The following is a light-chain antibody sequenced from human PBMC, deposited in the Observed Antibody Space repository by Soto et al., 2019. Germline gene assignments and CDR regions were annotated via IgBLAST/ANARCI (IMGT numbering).Light chain of an antibody. CDR3: QQRTDRPPWT. Sequence: EIVMTQSPATLSVSPGERATLSCRAGQGVTTNFAWYQQKSGQSPRLLIYDVSIRATGVPARFSGTGSETDFTLSISSLEPEDFAVYYCQQRTDRPPWTFGQGTKVDIK. CDR2: DVS. J-gene: IGKJ1*01. V-gene: IGKV3-11*01. CDR1: QGVTTN.